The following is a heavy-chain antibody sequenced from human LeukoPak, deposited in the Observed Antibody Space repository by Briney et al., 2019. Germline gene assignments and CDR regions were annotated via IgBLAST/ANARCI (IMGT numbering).Heavy chain of an antibody. J-gene: IGHJ4*02. CDR1: GGSISSSSYY. CDR2: IYYSGST. CDR3: ARQSYSNPFDY. Sequence: SSETLSLTCTVSGGSISSSSYYWGWIRQPPGKGLEWIGSIYYSGSTYYNPSLRSRVTISVDTSKNQFSLKLSSVTAADTAVYYCARQSYSNPFDYWGQGTPVTVSS. V-gene: IGHV4-39*01. D-gene: IGHD4-11*01.